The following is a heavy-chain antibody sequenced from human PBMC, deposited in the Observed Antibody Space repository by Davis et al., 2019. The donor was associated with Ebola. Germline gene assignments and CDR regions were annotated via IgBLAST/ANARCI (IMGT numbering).Heavy chain of an antibody. Sequence: SETLSLTCAVYGGSFSGYYWSWIRQPPGKGLEWIGEINHSGSTNYNPSLKSRVTISVDTSKNQFSLKLSSVTAADTAVYYCARLRRYSGYALDYWGQGTLVTVSS. V-gene: IGHV4-34*01. D-gene: IGHD5-12*01. J-gene: IGHJ4*02. CDR3: ARLRRYSGYALDY. CDR2: INHSGST. CDR1: GGSFSGYY.